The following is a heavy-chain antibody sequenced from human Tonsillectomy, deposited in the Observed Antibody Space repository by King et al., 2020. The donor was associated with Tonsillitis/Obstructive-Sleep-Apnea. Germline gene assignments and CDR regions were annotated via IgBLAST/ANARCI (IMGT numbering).Heavy chain of an antibody. CDR3: ARARPYGSDY. CDR2: IKQDGSEK. CDR1: GFTFSSYW. D-gene: IGHD3-10*01. V-gene: IGHV3-7*04. J-gene: IGHJ4*02. Sequence: VQLVESGGGLVQPGGSLRLSCAASGFTFSSYWLSWVRQAPGQGLEWVAHIKQDGSEKYYVASVKGRFTISRDNAKNSLYLQMNSLRAEDTAVYYCARARPYGSDYWGQGTLVTVSS.